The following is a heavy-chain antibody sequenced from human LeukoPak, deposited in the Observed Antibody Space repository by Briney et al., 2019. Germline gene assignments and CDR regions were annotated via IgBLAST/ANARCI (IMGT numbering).Heavy chain of an antibody. V-gene: IGHV4-61*02. CDR3: ARGGGYLYWFDP. CDR1: GGSISSGSYY. D-gene: IGHD1-26*01. CDR2: IYTSGST. Sequence: SETLSLTCTVSGGSISSGSYYWSWIRQPAGKGLEWIGRIYTSGSTNYNPSLKSRVTISVDTSKNQFSLKLSSVTAADTAVYYCARGGGYLYWFDPWGQGTLATVSS. J-gene: IGHJ5*02.